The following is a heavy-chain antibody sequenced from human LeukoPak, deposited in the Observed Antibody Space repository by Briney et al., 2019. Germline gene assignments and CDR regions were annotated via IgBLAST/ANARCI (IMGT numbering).Heavy chain of an antibody. CDR1: GFTFTNAW. Sequence: GGSLRLSCAASGFTFTNAWMTWVRQAPGKGLEWVGGIKSKTDGGTTDYAAPVKGRFIISRDDSKNTLYLQMNSLKTEDTAVYYCNTAYIDSRPWGQGTLVTVSS. J-gene: IGHJ5*02. CDR2: IKSKTDGGTT. CDR3: NTAYIDSRP. V-gene: IGHV3-15*01. D-gene: IGHD6-6*01.